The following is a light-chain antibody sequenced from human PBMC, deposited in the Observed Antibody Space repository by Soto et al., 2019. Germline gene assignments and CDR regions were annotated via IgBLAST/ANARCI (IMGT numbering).Light chain of an antibody. CDR3: QQYETFSGT. V-gene: IGKV1-5*01. J-gene: IGKJ1*01. CDR1: QSVSGW. Sequence: SWITQSRKTVAAAVRVALGVTCLTNQSVSGWLAWYQQKPGEAPKLLIYDASALPRGVPSRFSGSGSGTKSYHTIASLRPDDFAAYHCQQYETFSGTLGPGTKVDI. CDR2: DAS.